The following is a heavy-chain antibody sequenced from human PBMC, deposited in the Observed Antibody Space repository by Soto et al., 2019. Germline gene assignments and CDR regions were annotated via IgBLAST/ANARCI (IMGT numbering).Heavy chain of an antibody. CDR3: ASGVGGDYVDY. D-gene: IGHD3-3*01. J-gene: IGHJ4*02. CDR2: IDPSDSYT. Sequence: RGESLKISCTGSGDSFTSYWIVWVRQMPGKGLEWMGRIDPSDSYTDYSPSFQGHVSISADTSISTAYLQWSSLKASDTAMYYCASGVGGDYVDYWGQGTLVTVSS. CDR1: GDSFTSYW. V-gene: IGHV5-10-1*01.